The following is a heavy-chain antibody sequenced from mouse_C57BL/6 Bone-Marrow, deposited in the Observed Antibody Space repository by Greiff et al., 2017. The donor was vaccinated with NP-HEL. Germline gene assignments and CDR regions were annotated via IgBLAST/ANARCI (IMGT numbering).Heavy chain of an antibody. D-gene: IGHD2-5*01. CDR2: IRNKANNHAT. CDR3: TYYSKLPFDY. V-gene: IGHV6-6*01. J-gene: IGHJ2*01. CDR1: GFTFSDAW. Sequence: EVKVVESGGGLVQPGGSMKLSCAASGFTFSDAWMDWVRQSPEKGLEWVAEIRNKANNHATYYAESVKGRFTISRDDSKSSVYLQMNSLRAEDTGIYYCTYYSKLPFDYWGQGTTLTVSS.